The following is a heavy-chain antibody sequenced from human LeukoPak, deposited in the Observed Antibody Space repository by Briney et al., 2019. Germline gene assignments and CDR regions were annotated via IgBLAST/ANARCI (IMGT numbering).Heavy chain of an antibody. CDR3: ARGDDSSGPLAMVYGMDV. Sequence: GASVKVSCKASGGTSSSYAISWVRQAPGQGLEWMGGIIPIFGTANYAQKFQGRVTITADESTSTAYMELSSLRSEDTAVYYCARGDDSSGPLAMVYGMDVWGQGTTVTVSS. D-gene: IGHD3-22*01. V-gene: IGHV1-69*01. CDR2: IIPIFGTA. J-gene: IGHJ6*02. CDR1: GGTSSSYA.